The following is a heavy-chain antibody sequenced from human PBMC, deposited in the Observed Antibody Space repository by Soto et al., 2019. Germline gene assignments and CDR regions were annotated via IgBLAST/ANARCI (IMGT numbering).Heavy chain of an antibody. CDR2: IYHSGST. J-gene: IGHJ3*02. Sequence: QLQLQESGSGLVKPSQTLSLTCAVSGGSISSGGYSWSWIRQPPGKGLEWIGYIYHSGSTYYNPSLKSRVTISVDRSKNQFSLKLSSVTAADTAVYYCARVRCTGGSCYGAFDIWGQGTMVTVSS. CDR3: ARVRCTGGSCYGAFDI. CDR1: GGSISSGGYS. D-gene: IGHD2-15*01. V-gene: IGHV4-30-2*01.